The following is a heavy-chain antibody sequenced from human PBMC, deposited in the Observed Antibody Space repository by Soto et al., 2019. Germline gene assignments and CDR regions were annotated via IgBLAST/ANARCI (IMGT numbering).Heavy chain of an antibody. CDR1: GGSISSSSYY. D-gene: IGHD2-21*02. CDR2: IYYSGST. Sequence: QLQLQESGPGLVKPSETLSLTCTVSGGSISSSSYYWGWIRQPPGKGLEWIGSIYYSGSTYYNPSLKSRVTISVDTSKNQFSLKLSSVTAADTAVYYCARPYCGGDCYSNYYYGMDVWGQGTTVTVSS. V-gene: IGHV4-39*01. CDR3: ARPYCGGDCYSNYYYGMDV. J-gene: IGHJ6*02.